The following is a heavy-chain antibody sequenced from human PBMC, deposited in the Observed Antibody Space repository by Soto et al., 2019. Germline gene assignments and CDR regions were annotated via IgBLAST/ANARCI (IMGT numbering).Heavy chain of an antibody. CDR3: ARDSTPWFGSPSSYYGLDV. Sequence: QVQLQESGPGLVKPSQTLSLTCTVSGDSINRGGYYWTWIRQHPGKGLEWIGYIHDRGSTSYNPSLKSRVPMSVDTSTNQFSLRLTSVTAADTAVYYCARDSTPWFGSPSSYYGLDVWGQGTTVTVSS. CDR2: IHDRGST. CDR1: GDSINRGGYY. D-gene: IGHD3-10*01. V-gene: IGHV4-31*03. J-gene: IGHJ6*02.